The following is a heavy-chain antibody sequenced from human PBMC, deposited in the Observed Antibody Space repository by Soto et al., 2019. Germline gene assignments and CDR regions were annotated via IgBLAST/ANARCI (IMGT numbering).Heavy chain of an antibody. CDR1: GGSLSGATYS. J-gene: IGHJ4*02. V-gene: IGHV4-30-2*01. Sequence: PSETLSLTCGVSGGSLSGATYSWNWIRQPPGKGLKWIGYIFPSGTTYYNPSLKSRVTIPIDVSKNQFSLSLRSLTAADTAVYYCASSREFDYWSQGTLVTVSA. CDR2: IFPSGTT. CDR3: ASSREFDY.